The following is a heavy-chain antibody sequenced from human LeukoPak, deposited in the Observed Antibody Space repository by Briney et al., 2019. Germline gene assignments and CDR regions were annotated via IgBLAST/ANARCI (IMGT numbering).Heavy chain of an antibody. Sequence: SETLSLTCAVYGGSFSGYYWSWIRQPPGKGLEWIGEINHSGSTNYNPSLKSRVTISVDTSKNQFSLKLSPVTGAGTAVYYCQLNNYYGSGRSDYWGQGTLVTVSS. CDR3: QLNNYYGSGRSDY. CDR2: INHSGST. V-gene: IGHV4-34*01. CDR1: GGSFSGYY. D-gene: IGHD3-10*01. J-gene: IGHJ4*02.